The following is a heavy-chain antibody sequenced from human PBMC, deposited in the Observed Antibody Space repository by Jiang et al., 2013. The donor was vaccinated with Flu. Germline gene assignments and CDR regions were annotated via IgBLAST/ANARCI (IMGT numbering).Heavy chain of an antibody. Sequence: CAASGFSFNDAWMNWVRQAPGKGLEWVGRIKSKTDGGTTAYSAPVKVRFTISRDDSKNALYLEMNNVTTDDTAVYYCTTGPRTGGYNDYMDVWGKGTTVTVSS. CDR1: GFSFNDAW. D-gene: IGHD5-24*01. CDR2: IKSKTDGGTT. V-gene: IGHV3-15*07. CDR3: TTGPRTGGYNDYMDV. J-gene: IGHJ6*03.